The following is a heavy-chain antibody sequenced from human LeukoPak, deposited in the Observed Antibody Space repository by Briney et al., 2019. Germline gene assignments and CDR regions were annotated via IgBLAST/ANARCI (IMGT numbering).Heavy chain of an antibody. CDR1: GFTFSSYG. CDR2: ISYDGSNK. V-gene: IGHV3-30*18. J-gene: IGHJ4*02. Sequence: GGSLRLSCAASGFTFSSYGMHWVRQAPGKGLEWVAVISYDGSNKYYADSVKGRFTLSRHNSKNTLYLQMNSLRAEDTAVYYCAKDAFYSNSFTYWGQGTLVTVSS. CDR3: AKDAFYSNSFTY. D-gene: IGHD4-11*01.